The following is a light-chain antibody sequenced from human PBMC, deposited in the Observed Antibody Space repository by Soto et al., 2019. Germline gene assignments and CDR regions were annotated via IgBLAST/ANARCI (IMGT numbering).Light chain of an antibody. CDR1: ENINMW. V-gene: IGKV1-33*01. Sequence: IQMTQSPSTLSASVGDRVTITCRASENINMWLAWYQQKPGKAPKLLIYDASNLEMGVPSRFSGSGSGTDFTFTISSLQPEDIATYYCQQYDNLLTTFGGGTKVDIK. CDR3: QQYDNLLTT. J-gene: IGKJ4*01. CDR2: DAS.